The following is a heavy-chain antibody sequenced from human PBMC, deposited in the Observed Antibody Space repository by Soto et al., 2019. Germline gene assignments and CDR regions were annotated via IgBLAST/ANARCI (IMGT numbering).Heavy chain of an antibody. CDR2: ISSSSSYI. J-gene: IGHJ5*02. V-gene: IGHV3-21*01. CDR3: ARDPGYYGSGVDP. CDR1: GFTFSSYS. D-gene: IGHD3-10*01. Sequence: GGSQRLSCAASGFTFSSYSMNWVRQAPGKGLEWVSSISSSSSYIYYADSVKGRFTISRDNAKNSLYLQMNSLRAEDTAVYYWARDPGYYGSGVDPWGKGTLVTVSS.